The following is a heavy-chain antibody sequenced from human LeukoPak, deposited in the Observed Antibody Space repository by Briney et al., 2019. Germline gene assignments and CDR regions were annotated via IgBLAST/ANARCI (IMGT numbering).Heavy chain of an antibody. CDR1: GFTVTTNY. V-gene: IGHV3-11*05. Sequence: GGSLRLSCAASGFTVTTNYMTWVRQAPGKGLEWVSYISSSSSYTNYADSVKGRFTISRDNAKNSLYLQMNSLRAEDTAVYYCARGHLIYDSLTGCPFDYWGQGTLVTVSS. CDR2: ISSSSSYT. J-gene: IGHJ4*02. CDR3: ARGHLIYDSLTGCPFDY. D-gene: IGHD3-9*01.